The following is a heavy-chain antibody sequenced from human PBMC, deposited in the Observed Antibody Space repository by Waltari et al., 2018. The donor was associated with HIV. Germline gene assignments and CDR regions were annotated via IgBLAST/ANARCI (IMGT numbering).Heavy chain of an antibody. CDR2: IYYSGST. D-gene: IGHD3-22*01. V-gene: IGHV4-39*01. CDR1: GGSISSSSYY. Sequence: QLQLQESGPGLVKPSETLSLTCTVSGGSISSSSYYWGWIRQPPGKGLEWIGSIYYSGSTYYNPSLKSRVTISVDTSKNQFSLKLSSVTAADTAVYYCARHFAILYYYDSSGYPRFDYWGQGTLVTVSS. CDR3: ARHFAILYYYDSSGYPRFDY. J-gene: IGHJ4*02.